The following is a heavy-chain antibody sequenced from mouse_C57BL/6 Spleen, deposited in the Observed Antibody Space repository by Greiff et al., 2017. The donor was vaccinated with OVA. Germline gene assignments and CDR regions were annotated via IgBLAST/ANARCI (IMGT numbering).Heavy chain of an antibody. Sequence: QVQLKESGAELVMPGASVKLSCKASGYTFTSYWMHWVKQRPGQGLEWIGEIDPSDSYTNYNQKFKGKSTLTVDKSSSTAYMQRSSLTSEDSAVYYCARYGDPWYYFDYWGQGTTLTVSS. D-gene: IGHD1-1*01. CDR2: IDPSDSYT. V-gene: IGHV1-69*01. CDR3: ARYGDPWYYFDY. J-gene: IGHJ2*01. CDR1: GYTFTSYW.